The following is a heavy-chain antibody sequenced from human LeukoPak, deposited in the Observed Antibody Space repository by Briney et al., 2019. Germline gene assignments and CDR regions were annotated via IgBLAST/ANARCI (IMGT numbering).Heavy chain of an antibody. CDR2: IKQDGSEK. Sequence: GGSLRLSCAASGFTFSSYWMSWVRQAPGKGLEWVANIKQDGSEKYYVDSVKGRFTISRDNAKNSVYLQMNSLRVEDTAVYYCARFGMTATLNYWGQGTLVTASS. CDR1: GFTFSSYW. J-gene: IGHJ4*02. D-gene: IGHD1-7*01. V-gene: IGHV3-7*01. CDR3: ARFGMTATLNY.